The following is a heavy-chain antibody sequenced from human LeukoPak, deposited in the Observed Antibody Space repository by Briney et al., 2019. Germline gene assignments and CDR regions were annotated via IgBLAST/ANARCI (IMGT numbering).Heavy chain of an antibody. Sequence: ASVKVSCKASGYTFTSYDINWVRQATGQGLEWMGWMNPNSGDTGYAQTFQGRLNMTRNTSKSTAYMELSSLRSDDTAVYYCARARGYNYGYVDFWGQGTLVTVSS. V-gene: IGHV1-8*01. D-gene: IGHD5-18*01. CDR1: GYTFTSYD. CDR2: MNPNSGDT. CDR3: ARARGYNYGYVDF. J-gene: IGHJ4*02.